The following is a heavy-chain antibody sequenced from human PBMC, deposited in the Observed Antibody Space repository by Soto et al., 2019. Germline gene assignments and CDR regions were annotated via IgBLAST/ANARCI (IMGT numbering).Heavy chain of an antibody. CDR3: AHRVLRTVFGLVTTTAIYFDF. V-gene: IGHV2-5*02. D-gene: IGHD3-3*01. CDR1: GFSLTTSGVG. CDR2: IYWDDDK. Sequence: QIALNESGPTVVRPTETLTLTCRFSGFSLTTSGVGVGWIRQSPGKAPEWLALIYWDDDKRYSASLKSRLTIPKDPSKSQVVLTVSDLDPTDTATYYCAHRVLRTVFGLVTTTAIYFDFWGQGTPVAVSS. J-gene: IGHJ4*02.